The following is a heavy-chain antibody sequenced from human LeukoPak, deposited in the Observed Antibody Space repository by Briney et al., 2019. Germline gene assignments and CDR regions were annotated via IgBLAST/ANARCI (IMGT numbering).Heavy chain of an antibody. CDR3: ARDRIWFGETKPRGLGDY. V-gene: IGHV1-2*02. D-gene: IGHD3-10*01. CDR1: GYTFTGYY. J-gene: IGHJ4*02. Sequence: ASVKVSCKASGYTFTGYYMHWVRQAPGQGLEWMGWINPNSGGTNYAQKFQGRVTMTRDTSISTAYMELSRLRSDDTAVYYCARDRIWFGETKPRGLGDYWGQGTLVTVSS. CDR2: INPNSGGT.